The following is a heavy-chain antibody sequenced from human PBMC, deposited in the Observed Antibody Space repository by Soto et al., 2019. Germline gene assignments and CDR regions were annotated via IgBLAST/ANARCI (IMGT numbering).Heavy chain of an antibody. J-gene: IGHJ4*02. D-gene: IGHD3-3*01. V-gene: IGHV3-7*01. Sequence: EVQLVESGGGLVQPGGSMRLSCAVSGFTFSNYWMTWLRQAPGKGLEWVANIKKDGTEKYYVDSVRGRFTISRENANNSFYLHMNSLRVADTAVYYCPTDVAYDDFEGRMENWGQGTQVTVSS. CDR2: IKKDGTEK. CDR1: GFTFSNYW. CDR3: PTDVAYDDFEGRMEN.